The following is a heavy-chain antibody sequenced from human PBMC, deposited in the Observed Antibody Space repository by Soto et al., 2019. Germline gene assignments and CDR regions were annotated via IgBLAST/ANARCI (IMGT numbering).Heavy chain of an antibody. CDR1: GGSISSSSYY. V-gene: IGHV4-39*01. CDR2: IYYSGST. Sequence: SETLSLTCTVSGGSISSSSYYWGWIRQPPGKGLEWIGSIYYSGSTYYNPSLKSRVTISVDTSKNQFSLKLSSVTAADTAVYYCARHSGPAARNWFDPWGQGTLVTVSS. CDR3: ARHSGPAARNWFDP. J-gene: IGHJ5*02. D-gene: IGHD6-6*01.